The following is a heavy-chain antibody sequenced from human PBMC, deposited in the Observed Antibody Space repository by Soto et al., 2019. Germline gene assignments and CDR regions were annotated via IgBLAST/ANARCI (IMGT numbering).Heavy chain of an antibody. CDR2: INPSRGAT. J-gene: IGHJ5*02. Sequence: ASVKVSCKASGYSFTSVFVHWVRQAPGQGLEWMGRINPSRGATTYAEKFQGRVTMTRDTSTSTVYMDLGSLRSEDTAVYYCARGYNWNYDNWFDPWGQGTLVTVSS. V-gene: IGHV1-46*03. CDR3: ARGYNWNYDNWFDP. D-gene: IGHD1-7*01. CDR1: GYSFTSVF.